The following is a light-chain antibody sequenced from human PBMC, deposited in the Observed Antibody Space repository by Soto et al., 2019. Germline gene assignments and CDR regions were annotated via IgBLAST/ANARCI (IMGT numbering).Light chain of an antibody. V-gene: IGLV2-14*01. J-gene: IGLJ2*01. CDR2: EAA. CDR1: SDDIGANNY. Sequence: QSVLTQPASVSGSPGQSITISCTGTSDDIGANNYVSWYQHHPGKAPKILIYEAANRPSGISHRFSGSKSGNTASLTISGLQAEDEADYLCSSYTSASTLVFGGGTKVTVL. CDR3: SSYTSASTLV.